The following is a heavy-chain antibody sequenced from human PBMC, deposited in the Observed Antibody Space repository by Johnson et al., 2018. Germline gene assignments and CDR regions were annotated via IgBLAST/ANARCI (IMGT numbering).Heavy chain of an antibody. CDR1: GFSFDDYA. J-gene: IGHJ3*02. CDR3: AKYYSSAYLGYAAFAI. D-gene: IGHD3-22*01. V-gene: IGHV3-9*01. Sequence: VELVQSGGGLVQPGRSLRLSCAASGFSFDDYAMHCVRQAPGKGLEWVSGISRNSASMGYADSGKGRFTISRDKAQTSLYLKMNSRRAEATALDYCAKYYSSAYLGYAAFAIWGQGTMVTVSS. CDR2: ISRNSASM.